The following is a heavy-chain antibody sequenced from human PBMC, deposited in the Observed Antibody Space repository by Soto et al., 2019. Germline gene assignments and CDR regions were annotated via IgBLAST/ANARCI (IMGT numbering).Heavy chain of an antibody. J-gene: IGHJ4*02. CDR3: ARDRIGYCTNGVCYTEYYFDY. V-gene: IGHV4-4*02. Sequence: SETLSLTCAVSSGSISSSNWWSWVRQPPGKGLEWIGEIYHSGSTNYNPSLKSRVTISVDKSKNQFSLKLSSVTAADTAVYYCARDRIGYCTNGVCYTEYYFDYWGQGTLVTVSS. D-gene: IGHD2-8*01. CDR1: SGSISSSNW. CDR2: IYHSGST.